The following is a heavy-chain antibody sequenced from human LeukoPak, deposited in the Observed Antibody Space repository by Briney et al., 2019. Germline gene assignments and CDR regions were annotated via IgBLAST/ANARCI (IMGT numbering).Heavy chain of an antibody. CDR3: ARGVYYYDSSGYPDY. Sequence: ASVKVSCKASGGTFSSYAISWVRQAPGQGLEWMGWISAYNGNTNYAQKLQGRVTMTTDTSTSTAYMELRSLRSDDTAVYYCARGVYYYDSSGYPDYWGQGTLVTVSS. J-gene: IGHJ4*02. CDR2: ISAYNGNT. V-gene: IGHV1-18*01. D-gene: IGHD3-22*01. CDR1: GGTFSSYA.